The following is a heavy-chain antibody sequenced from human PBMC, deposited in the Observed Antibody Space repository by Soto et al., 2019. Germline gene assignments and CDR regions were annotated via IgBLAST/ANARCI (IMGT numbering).Heavy chain of an antibody. CDR3: AKDQGYCGGACYSSSAQNWFDP. CDR1: GFTFRSYG. D-gene: IGHD2-21*02. Sequence: GGSLRLSFAASGFTFRSYGMSWVRQAPGKGLEGVSAISGSGGSTYYADSVKGRFTISRDNSKNTLYLHMNSLKAEDTAVYYCAKDQGYCGGACYSSSAQNWFDPWGQGTLVTVSS. J-gene: IGHJ5*02. CDR2: ISGSGGST. V-gene: IGHV3-23*01.